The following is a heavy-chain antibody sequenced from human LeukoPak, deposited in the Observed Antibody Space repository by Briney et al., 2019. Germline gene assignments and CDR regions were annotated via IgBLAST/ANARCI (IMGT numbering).Heavy chain of an antibody. D-gene: IGHD2-2*01. CDR1: GFTFSSYS. Sequence: PGGSLRLSCAASGFTFSSYSMNWVRQAPGKGLEWVSYISSSSTIYYADSVKGRFTISRDNAKNSLYLQMNSLRDEDTAVYYCARAYLAHFDYWGQGTLVTVSS. CDR3: ARAYLAHFDY. J-gene: IGHJ4*02. V-gene: IGHV3-48*02. CDR2: ISSSSTI.